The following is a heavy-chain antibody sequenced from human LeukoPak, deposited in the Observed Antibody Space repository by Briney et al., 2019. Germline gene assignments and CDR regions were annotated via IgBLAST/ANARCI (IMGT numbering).Heavy chain of an antibody. D-gene: IGHD3-10*01. CDR3: AKGASITMIRGYYFDY. CDR2: IWYDGSNK. CDR1: GFTFSSYG. Sequence: GGSLRLSCAASGFTFSSYGISWVRQAPGKGLEWVAVIWYDGSNKYYADSVKGRFTISRDNSKNTLYLQMNSLRAEDTAVYYCAKGASITMIRGYYFDYWGQGTLVTVSS. V-gene: IGHV3-33*06. J-gene: IGHJ4*02.